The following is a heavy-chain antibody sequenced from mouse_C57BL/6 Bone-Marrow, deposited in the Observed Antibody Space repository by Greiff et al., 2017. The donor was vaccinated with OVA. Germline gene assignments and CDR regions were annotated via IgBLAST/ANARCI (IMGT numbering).Heavy chain of an antibody. V-gene: IGHV5-4*01. D-gene: IGHD2-3*01. CDR3: ARDQYDGDKGY. CDR2: ISGGGSYT. CDR1: GFTFSSYA. Sequence: EVQVVESGGGLVKPGGSLKLSCAASGFTFSSYAMSWVRQTPEKRLEWVASISGGGSYTYYPANVKGRFTISRDNAKNTLFLQMSNLKSEDTAMYYCARDQYDGDKGYWGQGTTVTVSS. J-gene: IGHJ2*01.